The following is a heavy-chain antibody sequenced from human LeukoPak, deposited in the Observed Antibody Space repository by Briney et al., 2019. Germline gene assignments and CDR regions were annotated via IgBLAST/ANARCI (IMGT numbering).Heavy chain of an antibody. Sequence: SVKVSCKASGGAFSSYAISWVRQAPGQGLEWMGGIIPIFGTANYARKFQGRVTITADESTSTAYMEVSSLRSEDTAVYYCARANQQWLVPDAFDIWGQGTLVTVSS. CDR1: GGAFSSYA. CDR2: IIPIFGTA. D-gene: IGHD6-19*01. J-gene: IGHJ3*02. CDR3: ARANQQWLVPDAFDI. V-gene: IGHV1-69*13.